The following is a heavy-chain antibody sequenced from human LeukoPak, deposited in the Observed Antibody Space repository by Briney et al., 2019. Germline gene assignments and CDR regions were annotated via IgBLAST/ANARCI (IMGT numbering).Heavy chain of an antibody. J-gene: IGHJ4*02. CDR3: AKDLESLRYFDWLPDY. Sequence: GRSLRLSCAASGFTFSSYGMHWVRQAPGKGLEWVAVISYDGSNKYYAGSVKGRFTISRDNSKNTLYLQMNSLRAEDTAVYYCAKDLESLRYFDWLPDYWGQGTLVTVSS. CDR2: ISYDGSNK. D-gene: IGHD3-9*01. V-gene: IGHV3-30*18. CDR1: GFTFSSYG.